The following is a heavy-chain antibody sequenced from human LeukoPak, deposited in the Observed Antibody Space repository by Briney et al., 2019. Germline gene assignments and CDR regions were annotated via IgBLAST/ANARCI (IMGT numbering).Heavy chain of an antibody. CDR2: INHSGST. D-gene: IGHD3-22*01. J-gene: IGHJ5*02. V-gene: IGHV4-34*01. CDR1: GGSFSGYY. CDR3: ARVTMIVVVNWFDP. Sequence: SETLSLTCAAYGGSFSGYYWSWIRQPPGKGLEWTGEINHSGSTNYNPSLKSRVTISVDTSKNQFSLKLSSVTAADTAVYYCARVTMIVVVNWFDPWGQGTLVTVSS.